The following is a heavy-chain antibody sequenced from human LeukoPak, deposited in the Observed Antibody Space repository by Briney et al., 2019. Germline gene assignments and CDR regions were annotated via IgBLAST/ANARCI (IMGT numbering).Heavy chain of an antibody. CDR2: INPNSGGT. CDR3: ARGPPIITTIPTEAFDI. J-gene: IGHJ3*02. D-gene: IGHD3-22*01. CDR1: GYTFTGYY. Sequence: ASVKVSCKASGYTFTGYYMHWVRQAPGQELEWMGWINPNSGGTNYAQKFQGWVTMTRDTSISTAYMELSRLRSDDMAVYYCARGPPIITTIPTEAFDIWAKGQWSPSLQ. V-gene: IGHV1-2*04.